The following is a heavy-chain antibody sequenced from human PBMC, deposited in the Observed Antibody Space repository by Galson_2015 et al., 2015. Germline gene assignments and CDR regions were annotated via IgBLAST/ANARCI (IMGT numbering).Heavy chain of an antibody. Sequence: SVKVSCKASGHTFTSYGISWVRQAPGQGLEWMGWISAYNGNTNYAQKLQGRVTMTTDTSTSTAYMELRSLRSDDTAVYYCARDKLWFVEDYYFYYYGMDVWGQGTTVTVSS. D-gene: IGHD3-10*01. CDR2: ISAYNGNT. CDR1: GHTFTSYG. J-gene: IGHJ6*02. V-gene: IGHV1-18*01. CDR3: ARDKLWFVEDYYFYYYGMDV.